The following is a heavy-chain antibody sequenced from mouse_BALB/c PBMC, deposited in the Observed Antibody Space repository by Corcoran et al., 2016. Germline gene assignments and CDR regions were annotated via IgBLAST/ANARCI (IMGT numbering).Heavy chain of an antibody. CDR2: ILPGSGST. CDR1: GYTFSSYW. V-gene: IGHV1-9*01. D-gene: IGHD1-1*01. Sequence: QVQLQQSGAELMKPGASVKISCKATGYTFSSYWIEWVKQRPGHGLEWIGEILPGSGSTNYNEKFKGKATFTADTSSNTAYMQLSSLTSEDYAVYYCARGDYGSRFAYWGQGTLVTVSA. J-gene: IGHJ3*01. CDR3: ARGDYGSRFAY.